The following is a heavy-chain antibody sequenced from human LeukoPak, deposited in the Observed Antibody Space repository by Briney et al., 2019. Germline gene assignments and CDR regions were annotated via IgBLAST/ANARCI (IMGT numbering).Heavy chain of an antibody. CDR2: IEGSGDNT. J-gene: IGHJ4*02. CDR3: AKVPVWQQLVDY. CDR1: GFTFRSHA. D-gene: IGHD6-13*01. Sequence: GGSLRLSCAASGFTFRSHAMGWVRQAPGKGPQWVSSIEGSGDNTYYADSVKGRFTISRDNSKNTLYLQMNSLRAEDTALYYCAKVPVWQQLVDYWGQGTLVTVSS. V-gene: IGHV3-23*01.